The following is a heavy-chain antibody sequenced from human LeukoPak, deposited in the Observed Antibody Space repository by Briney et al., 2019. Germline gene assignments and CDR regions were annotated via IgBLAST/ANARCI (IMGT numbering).Heavy chain of an antibody. V-gene: IGHV3-20*04. D-gene: IGHD2-15*01. J-gene: IGHJ4*02. CDR2: INWNGGSK. Sequence: GGSLRLSCAASGFTFDDYGMSWVGQAPGKGLEWVSGINWNGGSKGYADSVKGRFTISRDNAKNSLYLQMNSLRAEDTALYYCARDGSRDCSGGSCHFDYWGQGTLVTVSS. CDR3: ARDGSRDCSGGSCHFDY. CDR1: GFTFDDYG.